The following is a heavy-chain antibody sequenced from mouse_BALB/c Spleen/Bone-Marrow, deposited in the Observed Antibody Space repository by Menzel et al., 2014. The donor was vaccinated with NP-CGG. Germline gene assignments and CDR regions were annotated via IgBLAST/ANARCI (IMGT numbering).Heavy chain of an antibody. CDR2: INNNGGKT. D-gene: IGHD2-10*02. V-gene: IGHV5-6-3*01. CDR3: ARDEGLYGLDR. CDR1: GFTFSNYG. J-gene: IGHJ4*01. Sequence: DVMLVESGGGLVKPGGSLKLSCAASGFTFSNYGMSWVRQTPDKRLDLVATINNNGGKTYSTDSVKGRSTISRDNAKNTRYLQMSSLKSKAAPMYYCARDEGLYGLDRGGQGPPVTV.